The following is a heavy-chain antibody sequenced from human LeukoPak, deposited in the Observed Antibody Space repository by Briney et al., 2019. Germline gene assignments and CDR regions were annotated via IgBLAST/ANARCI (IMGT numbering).Heavy chain of an antibody. CDR3: ARDVGDNYYGMDV. D-gene: IGHD2-15*01. V-gene: IGHV3-30-3*01. J-gene: IGHJ6*02. CDR2: ISYDGSNK. Sequence: PGGSLRLSCAASGFTFSSYAMHWVRQAPGKGLEWVAVISYDGSNKYYADSVKGRFTISRDNSKNTLYLQMNSQRAEDTAVYYCARDVGDNYYGMDVWGQGTTVTVSS. CDR1: GFTFSSYA.